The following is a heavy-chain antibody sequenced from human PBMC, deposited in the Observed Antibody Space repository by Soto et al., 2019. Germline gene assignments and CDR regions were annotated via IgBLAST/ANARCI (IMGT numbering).Heavy chain of an antibody. V-gene: IGHV3-64D*06. D-gene: IGHD3-22*01. CDR3: VKGEYYYDSSGYYPFDY. Sequence: PGGSLRLSCSASGFTFSIYAMHWVRQAPGKGLEYVSSISTNGGSTHYADSVNGRFTISRDNSKNTQYLQMSSLRADDTAVYYCVKGEYYYDSSGYYPFDYWGQGT. CDR2: ISTNGGST. J-gene: IGHJ4*02. CDR1: GFTFSIYA.